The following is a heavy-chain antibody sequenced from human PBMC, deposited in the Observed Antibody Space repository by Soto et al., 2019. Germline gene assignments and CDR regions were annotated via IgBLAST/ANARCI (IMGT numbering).Heavy chain of an antibody. CDR2: IYHSGRT. CDR3: ARASRYYDSSGYWTQNGVLDL. Sequence: SETLSLTCAVSGGSMSSDDYSWNWIRQTPGKGLEWIGNIYHSGRTYYNLSLKGRVTISLDSSKDHFSLEVNSTTAADTAVYFCARASRYYDSSGYWTQNGVLDLWGQGALVTVSS. J-gene: IGHJ5*02. V-gene: IGHV4-30-2*01. D-gene: IGHD3-22*01. CDR1: GGSMSSDDYS.